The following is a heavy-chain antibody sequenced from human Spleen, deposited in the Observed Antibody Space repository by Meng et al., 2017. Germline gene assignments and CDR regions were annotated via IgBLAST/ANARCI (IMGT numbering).Heavy chain of an antibody. Sequence: QGQLVQSGAEVKKPGASVKVSCEASGYTLSSDGFSWVRQAPGQGLEWLGWINTYNGKTDYAQKFQGRITMTTDTFTSTAYMELRSLRSDDTAVHYCATRGNPYLNCWGQGTLVTVSS. J-gene: IGHJ4*02. CDR1: GYTLSSDG. CDR3: ATRGNPYLNC. CDR2: INTYNGKT. V-gene: IGHV1-18*01.